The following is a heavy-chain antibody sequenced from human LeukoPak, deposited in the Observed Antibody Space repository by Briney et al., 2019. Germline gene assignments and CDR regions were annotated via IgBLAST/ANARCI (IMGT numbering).Heavy chain of an antibody. CDR3: ARLRRDINDWYADDC. CDR2: IYTSGTN. D-gene: IGHD6-19*01. Sequence: SETLSLTCNVSGDSISSHYWNWIRQPAGKGLGWIGPIYTSGTNNYNPSLKSRVSMSVDASKNQVSLKLGSVTAADTAVYYCARLRRDINDWYADDCWGQGTLVTVSS. J-gene: IGHJ4*02. V-gene: IGHV4-4*07. CDR1: GDSISSHY.